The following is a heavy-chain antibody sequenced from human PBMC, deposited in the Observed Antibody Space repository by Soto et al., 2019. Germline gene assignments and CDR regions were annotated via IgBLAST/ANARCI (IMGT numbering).Heavy chain of an antibody. J-gene: IGHJ6*03. CDR3: ARGGRSSDYYYYYMDV. CDR2: ISSSSSYI. Sequence: EVQLVESGGGLVKPGGSLRLSCAASGFTFSSYSMNWVRQAPGKGLEWVSSISSSSSYIYYADSVKGRFTISRDNAKNSLYLQMNSLRAEDTAVYYCARGGRSSDYYYYYMDVWGKGTTVTVSS. D-gene: IGHD6-6*01. CDR1: GFTFSSYS. V-gene: IGHV3-21*01.